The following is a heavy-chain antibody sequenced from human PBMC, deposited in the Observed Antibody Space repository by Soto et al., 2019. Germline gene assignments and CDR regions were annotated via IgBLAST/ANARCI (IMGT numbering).Heavy chain of an antibody. J-gene: IGHJ6*02. Sequence: QVQLVQSGAEVKKPGSSVKVSCKASGGTFSSYAISWVRQAPGQGLEWMGGIIPIFGTTNYAQKFQGRVTITADESTSTAYLELSSMRSEDTAVYYSAGGEVWFGELYGMDVWGQGTTVTVSS. V-gene: IGHV1-69*01. CDR1: GGTFSSYA. CDR3: AGGEVWFGELYGMDV. D-gene: IGHD3-10*01. CDR2: IIPIFGTT.